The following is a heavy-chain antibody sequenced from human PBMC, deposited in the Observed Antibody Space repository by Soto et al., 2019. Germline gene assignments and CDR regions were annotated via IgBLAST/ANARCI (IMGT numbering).Heavy chain of an antibody. CDR2: IIPIFGTA. CDR3: ARAEMATHDAFDI. D-gene: IGHD5-12*01. Sequence: SVKVSCKASGGTFSSYAISWVRQAPGQGLEWMGGIIPIFGTANYAQKFQGRVTITADESTSTAYMELSSLRSGDTAVYYCARAEMATHDAFDIWGQGTMVTVSS. V-gene: IGHV1-69*13. J-gene: IGHJ3*02. CDR1: GGTFSSYA.